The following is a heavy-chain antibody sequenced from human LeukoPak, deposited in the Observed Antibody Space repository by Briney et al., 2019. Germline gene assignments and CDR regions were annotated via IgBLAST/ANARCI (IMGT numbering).Heavy chain of an antibody. CDR3: ARSTCSGGSCSIDY. V-gene: IGHV4-59*01. CDR1: GGSISSYY. D-gene: IGHD2-15*01. J-gene: IGHJ4*02. CDR2: IYYSGST. Sequence: SETLPLTCTVSGGSISSYYWSWIRQPPGKGLEWIGYIYYSGSTNYNPSLKSRVTISVDTPKNQFPLKLSSVTAADTAVYYCARSTCSGGSCSIDYWGQGTLVTVSS.